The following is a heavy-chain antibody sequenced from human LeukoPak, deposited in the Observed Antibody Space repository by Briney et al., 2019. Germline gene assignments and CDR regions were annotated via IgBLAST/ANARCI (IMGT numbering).Heavy chain of an antibody. J-gene: IGHJ5*02. D-gene: IGHD2-15*01. V-gene: IGHV1-46*01. Sequence: ASVKVSCKASGYTFTSYYMHWVRQAPGQGLEWMGIINPSGGSTSYAQKFQGRVTMTKDMSTSTVYMELSSLRSEDTAVYYCARAGAVVDNWFDPWGQGTLVTVSS. CDR2: INPSGGST. CDR3: ARAGAVVDNWFDP. CDR1: GYTFTSYY.